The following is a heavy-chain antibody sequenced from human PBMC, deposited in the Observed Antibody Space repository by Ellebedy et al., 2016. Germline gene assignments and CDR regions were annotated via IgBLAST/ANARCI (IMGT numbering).Heavy chain of an antibody. CDR2: IYSGGST. CDR1: GFPFRDYY. J-gene: IGHJ3*02. D-gene: IGHD4-17*01. CDR3: ARLPTVTTSFDI. Sequence: GGSLRLSCVASGFPFRDYYMTWVRQAPGRGLEWVSVIYSGGSTYYADSVKGRFIISRDNSKNTVYLQMNSLRAEDTAVYYCARLPTVTTSFDIWGQGTMVTVSS. V-gene: IGHV3-53*01.